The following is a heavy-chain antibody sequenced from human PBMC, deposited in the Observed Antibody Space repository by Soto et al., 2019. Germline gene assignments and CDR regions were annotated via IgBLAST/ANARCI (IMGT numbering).Heavy chain of an antibody. J-gene: IGHJ6*02. Sequence: ASVKVSCKASGYTFKSYGVMWVRKAPGQGLEWMGWISGHNGKADYAENFQGRVIMTTDTSTATASMDLRGLRSDDTAVYYCARKGYIGNFAMDVWGQRTTVTVSS. CDR3: ARKGYIGNFAMDV. CDR1: GYTFKSYG. CDR2: ISGHNGKA. V-gene: IGHV1-18*04. D-gene: IGHD5-12*01.